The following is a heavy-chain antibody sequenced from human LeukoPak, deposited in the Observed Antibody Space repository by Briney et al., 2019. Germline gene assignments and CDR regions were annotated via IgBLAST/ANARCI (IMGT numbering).Heavy chain of an antibody. J-gene: IGHJ6*02. CDR3: ARGTTVNGYYGMDV. D-gene: IGHD4-17*01. CDR1: GFTVSSYY. Sequence: GGSLRLSCAVSGFTVSSYYMSWVSQAPGKGLEWVSVIYSGGCTHYAGSVKRRHSISRHNSKNTLYLQVNSLRADDTAVYYCARGTTVNGYYGMDVWGQGTTVSVSS. V-gene: IGHV3-53*04. CDR2: IYSGGCT.